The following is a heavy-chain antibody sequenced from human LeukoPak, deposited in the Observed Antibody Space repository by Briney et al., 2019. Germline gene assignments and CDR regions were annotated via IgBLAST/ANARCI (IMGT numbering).Heavy chain of an antibody. J-gene: IGHJ3*02. CDR1: GFTCSSYE. Sequence: GGSLRLSCAASGFTCSSYEMNWVRQAPGKGLEWVSYISSSGSTIYYADSVKGRFTISRDNAKNSLYLQMNSLRAEDTAVYYCASSGWSLQHDAFDIWGQGTMVTVSS. CDR3: ASSGWSLQHDAFDI. D-gene: IGHD6-19*01. CDR2: ISSSGSTI. V-gene: IGHV3-48*03.